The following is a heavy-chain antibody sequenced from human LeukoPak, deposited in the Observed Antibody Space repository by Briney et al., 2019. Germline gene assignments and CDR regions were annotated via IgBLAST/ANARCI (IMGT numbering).Heavy chain of an antibody. J-gene: IGHJ4*02. CDR2: INHSGSP. CDR1: GGSFSGFY. D-gene: IGHD3-22*01. Sequence: PAGTVSLTCGVHGGSFSGFYWSWIRLPPGKGPEWIGQINHSGSPNYNPSLRSRVTISVDMSKNQFSLNLRSVTAADTGVYYCASTYYDSGGLSPFDYWGQGSLVTVSS. V-gene: IGHV4-34*01. CDR3: ASTYYDSGGLSPFDY.